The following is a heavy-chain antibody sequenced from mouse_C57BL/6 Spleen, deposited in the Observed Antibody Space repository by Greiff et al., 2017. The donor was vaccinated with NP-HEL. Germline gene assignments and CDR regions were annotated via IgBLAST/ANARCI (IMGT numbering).Heavy chain of an antibody. CDR3: ARDYGGYYAMDY. Sequence: VQLQQPGAELVRPGTSVKLSCKASGYTFTSYWMHWVKQRPGQGLEWIGVIDPSDSYTNYNQKFKGKATLTVDTSSSTAYMQLSSLTSEDSAVYYCARDYGGYYAMDYWGQGTSVTVSS. CDR2: IDPSDSYT. CDR1: GYTFTSYW. V-gene: IGHV1-59*01. D-gene: IGHD1-1*01. J-gene: IGHJ4*01.